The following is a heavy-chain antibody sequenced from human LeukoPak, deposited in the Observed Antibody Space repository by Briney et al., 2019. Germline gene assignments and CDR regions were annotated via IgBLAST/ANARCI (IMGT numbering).Heavy chain of an antibody. D-gene: IGHD6-13*01. Sequence: GGSLRLSCATSGLTFSSYWMIWVRQAPGKGLEWVANIKEDGSEKYYVDSVKGRFTISRDNAKNSLYLQMHSLRAEDTAVYYCASSVGTFASNWGQGTLVTVSS. CDR3: ASSVGTFASN. V-gene: IGHV3-7*03. CDR1: GLTFSSYW. CDR2: IKEDGSEK. J-gene: IGHJ4*02.